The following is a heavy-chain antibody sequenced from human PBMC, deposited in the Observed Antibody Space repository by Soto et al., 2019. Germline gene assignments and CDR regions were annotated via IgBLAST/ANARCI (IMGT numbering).Heavy chain of an antibody. CDR3: ARQYGMYV. V-gene: IGHV3-48*01. CDR1: GFTFSSYS. Sequence: EVQLVESGGGLVQPGGSLRLSCAASGFTFSSYSMNWVRQAPGKGLEWISHISSSGSSIYYADSVKGRFTISRDSAKNSLYLQMNSLRAEDTAVYYCARQYGMYVWCQWTTFTVSS. J-gene: IGHJ6*02. CDR2: ISSSGSSI.